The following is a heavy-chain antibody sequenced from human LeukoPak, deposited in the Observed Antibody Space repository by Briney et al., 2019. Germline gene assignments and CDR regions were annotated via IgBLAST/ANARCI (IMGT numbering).Heavy chain of an antibody. V-gene: IGHV3-74*01. Sequence: PGGSLRLSCAASGFTFTNYWIHWVRQAPGKGLVWVSRINSDGTYTTHAESVKGRFTISWDNAKKILYLQMNSLRAEDTAVYYCARDMRWGAGDVFDIWGQGTMVTVSS. J-gene: IGHJ3*02. CDR2: INSDGTYT. CDR3: ARDMRWGAGDVFDI. D-gene: IGHD3-16*01. CDR1: GFTFTNYW.